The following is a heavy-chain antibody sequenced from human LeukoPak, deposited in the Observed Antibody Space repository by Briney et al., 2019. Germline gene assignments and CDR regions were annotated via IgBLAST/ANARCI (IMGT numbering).Heavy chain of an antibody. J-gene: IGHJ4*02. D-gene: IGHD3-22*01. V-gene: IGHV3-48*01. CDR1: GFIFSGYS. CDR2: ISSSSSNI. CDR3: AKYYYDSSGSRHFDY. Sequence: GGSLRLSCAASGFIFSGYSMNWVRQAPGKGLEWISYISSSSSNIEHADSVKGRFTISRDNAKNSLYLQMNSLRAEDTAVYYCAKYYYDSSGSRHFDYWGQGTLVTVSS.